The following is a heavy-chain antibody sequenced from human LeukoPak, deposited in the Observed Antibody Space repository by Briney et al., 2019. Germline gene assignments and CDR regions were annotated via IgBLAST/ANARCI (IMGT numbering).Heavy chain of an antibody. CDR1: GFTVSSNY. CDR2: ISSSSSYI. Sequence: MSGGSLRLSCAASGFTVSSNYMSWVRQAPGKGLEWVSSISSSSSYIYYADSVKGRFTISRDNAKNSLYLQMNSLRAEDTAVYYCANTPPGVAGGFDYWGQGTLVTVSS. V-gene: IGHV3-21*01. J-gene: IGHJ4*02. D-gene: IGHD6-19*01. CDR3: ANTPPGVAGGFDY.